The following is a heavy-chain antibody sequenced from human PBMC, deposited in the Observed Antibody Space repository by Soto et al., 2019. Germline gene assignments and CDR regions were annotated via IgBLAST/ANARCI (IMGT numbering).Heavy chain of an antibody. CDR2: MNPNSGNT. Sequence: ASVKVSCKASGYTFTSYDINWVRQATGQGLEWMGWMNPNSGNTGYAQKFQGRVTMTRNTSISTAYMELSSLRSEDTAVYYCARHRRPVSFYYYYMDVWGKGTTVTVSS. J-gene: IGHJ6*03. V-gene: IGHV1-8*01. D-gene: IGHD4-17*01. CDR3: ARHRRPVSFYYYYMDV. CDR1: GYTFTSYD.